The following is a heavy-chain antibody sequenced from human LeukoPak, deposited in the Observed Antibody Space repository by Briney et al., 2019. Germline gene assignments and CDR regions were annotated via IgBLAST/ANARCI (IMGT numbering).Heavy chain of an antibody. CDR1: GFTFSSYG. Sequence: PGGSLRLSCAASGFTFSSYGMHWVRQAPGKGLEWVAVISYDGSNKYYADSVKGRFTISRDNSKNTLYLQMNSLRAEDTAVYYCAKVVILLGSKLLWFGEYRYWGQGTLVTVSS. J-gene: IGHJ4*02. CDR3: AKVVILLGSKLLWFGEYRY. V-gene: IGHV3-30*18. CDR2: ISYDGSNK. D-gene: IGHD3-10*01.